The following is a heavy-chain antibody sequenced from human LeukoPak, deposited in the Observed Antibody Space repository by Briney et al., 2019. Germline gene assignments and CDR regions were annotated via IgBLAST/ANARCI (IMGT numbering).Heavy chain of an antibody. Sequence: SETLSLTCTVSGGSISSSSYYWGWIRQPPGKGLEWIGSIYYSGSTYYNPSLKSRVTISVDTSKNQFSLKLSSVTAADTAVYYCARHTEGYDYGDYVAGDWFDPWGQGTLVTVSS. V-gene: IGHV4-39*01. D-gene: IGHD4-17*01. CDR2: IYYSGST. CDR3: ARHTEGYDYGDYVAGDWFDP. CDR1: GGSISSSSYY. J-gene: IGHJ5*02.